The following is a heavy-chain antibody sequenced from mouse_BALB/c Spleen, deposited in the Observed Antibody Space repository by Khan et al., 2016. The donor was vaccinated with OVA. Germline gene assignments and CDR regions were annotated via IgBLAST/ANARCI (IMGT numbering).Heavy chain of an antibody. CDR1: GYTFTNYG. V-gene: IGHV9-3-1*01. D-gene: IGHD2-1*01. CDR3: ARNGNYWYFDV. Sequence: QIQLVQSGPELKKPGETVKISCKASGYTFTNYGMNWVKPAPGKGLKWMGWINTYTGEPTYADDFKGRFAFSLETSASTAYLQINNLKNEDTATYFCARNGNYWYFDVWGAGTTVTVSS. CDR2: INTYTGEP. J-gene: IGHJ1*01.